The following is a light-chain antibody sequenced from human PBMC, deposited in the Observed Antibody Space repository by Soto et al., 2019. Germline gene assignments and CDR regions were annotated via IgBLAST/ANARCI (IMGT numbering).Light chain of an antibody. Sequence: QPVLTQPRSVSGSPGQSVTISCTGTSSDVGRYNYVSWYQQHPGKAPKLMIYDVTQRPSGVPDRFSGSKSGNTASLTISGLQAEDEADYYCCSYAGSYTYVVFGGGTKVTVL. J-gene: IGLJ2*01. CDR2: DVT. CDR3: CSYAGSYTYVV. CDR1: SSDVGRYNY. V-gene: IGLV2-11*01.